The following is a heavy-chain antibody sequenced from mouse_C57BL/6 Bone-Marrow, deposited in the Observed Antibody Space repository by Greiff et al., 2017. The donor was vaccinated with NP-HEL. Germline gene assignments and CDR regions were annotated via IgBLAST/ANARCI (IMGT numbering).Heavy chain of an antibody. D-gene: IGHD1-1*01. CDR2: INPNNGGT. J-gene: IGHJ3*01. CDR1: GYTFTDYN. Sequence: VQLQQSGPELVKPGASVKIPCKASGYTFTDYNMDWVKQSHGKSLEWIGDINPNNGGTIYNQKFKGKATLTVDKSSSTAYMELRSLTSEDTAVYYCARKSLLRERAPWFAYWGQGTLVTVSA. V-gene: IGHV1-18*01. CDR3: ARKSLLRERAPWFAY.